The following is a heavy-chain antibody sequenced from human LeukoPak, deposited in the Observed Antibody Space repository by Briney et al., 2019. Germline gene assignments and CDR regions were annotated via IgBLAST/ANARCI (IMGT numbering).Heavy chain of an antibody. D-gene: IGHD3-10*01. CDR3: ARGLGAYGSGSYEFYY. Sequence: GASVKVSCKASGYTFTGYYMHGVRQAPGQGLEWMRWINPNSGGTNYAQKFQGRVTMTRDTSISTAYMELSRLRSDDTAVYYCARGLGAYGSGSYEFYYWGQGTLVTVSS. J-gene: IGHJ4*02. CDR2: INPNSGGT. V-gene: IGHV1-2*02. CDR1: GYTFTGYY.